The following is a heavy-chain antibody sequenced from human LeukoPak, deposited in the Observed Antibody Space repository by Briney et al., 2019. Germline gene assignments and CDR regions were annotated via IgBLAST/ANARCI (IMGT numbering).Heavy chain of an antibody. CDR2: ISGSGGST. CDR3: ARGSYDFWSGYYLPLYGMDV. CDR1: GFTFSSYA. D-gene: IGHD3-3*01. J-gene: IGHJ6*02. V-gene: IGHV3-23*01. Sequence: GGSLRLSCAASGFTFSSYAMSWVRQAPGKGLEWVSAISGSGGSTYYADSVKGRFTISRDNSKNTLYLQMNSLRAEDTAVYYCARGSYDFWSGYYLPLYGMDVWGQGATVTVSS.